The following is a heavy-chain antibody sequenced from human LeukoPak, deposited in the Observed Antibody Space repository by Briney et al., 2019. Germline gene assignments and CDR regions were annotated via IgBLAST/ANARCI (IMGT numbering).Heavy chain of an antibody. CDR3: AKDPYTSGPS. CDR1: GFTFSGYG. D-gene: IGHD6-19*01. CDR2: IRYDGSNR. J-gene: IGHJ5*02. V-gene: IGHV3-30*02. Sequence: SGGSLRLSCAASGFTFSGYGMHWVRQAPGKGLEWVAFIRYDGSNRYYADSVKGRFTISRDNSKNTLYLQMNSLRAEDTAVYYCAKDPYTSGPSWGQGTLVTVSS.